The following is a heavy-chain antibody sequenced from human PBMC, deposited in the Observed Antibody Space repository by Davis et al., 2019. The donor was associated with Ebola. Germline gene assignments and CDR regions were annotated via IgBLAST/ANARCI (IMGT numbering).Heavy chain of an antibody. CDR3: TLTTVTTDV. CDR2: IRSKANSYAT. CDR1: GFRSRDHH. D-gene: IGHD4-17*01. V-gene: IGHV3-73*01. J-gene: IGHJ6*02. Sequence: GESLKISCAASGFRSRDHHMDWVRQASGKGLEWVGRIRSKANSYATAYAASVKGRFTISRDDSKNTAYLQMNSLKTEDTAVYYCTLTTVTTDVWGQGTTVTVSS.